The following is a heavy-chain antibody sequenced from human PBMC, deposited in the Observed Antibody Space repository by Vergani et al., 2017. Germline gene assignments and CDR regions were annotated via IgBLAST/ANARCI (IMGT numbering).Heavy chain of an antibody. Sequence: QVQLVQSGAEVKKPGASVKVSCKASGYTFTGYYIHWVRQAPGQGLGWMGRINPNNGGTNNAQKFQGRVTRTRDMSITTASMELSSLTSDDTALYYCARVWGVVGTNDLYYFDYWGQGTLVTVSS. CDR1: GYTFTGYY. CDR2: INPNNGGT. D-gene: IGHD1-26*01. J-gene: IGHJ4*02. V-gene: IGHV1-2*06. CDR3: ARVWGVVGTNDLYYFDY.